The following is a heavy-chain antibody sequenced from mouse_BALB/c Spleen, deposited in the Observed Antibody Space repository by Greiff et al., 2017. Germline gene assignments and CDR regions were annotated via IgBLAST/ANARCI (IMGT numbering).Heavy chain of an antibody. CDR1: GFSLTSYG. CDR2: IWAGGST. V-gene: IGHV2-9*02. Sequence: VMLVESGPGLVAPSQSLSITCTVSGFSLTSYGVHWVRQPPGKGLEWLGVIWAGGSTNYNSALMSRLSISKDNSKSQVFLKMNSLQTDDTAMYYCARVATADYWYFDVWGAGTTVTVSS. J-gene: IGHJ1*01. D-gene: IGHD1-1*01. CDR3: ARVATADYWYFDV.